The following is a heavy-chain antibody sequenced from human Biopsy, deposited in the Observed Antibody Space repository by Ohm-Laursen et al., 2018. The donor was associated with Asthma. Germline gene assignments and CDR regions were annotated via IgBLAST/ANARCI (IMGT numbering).Heavy chain of an antibody. V-gene: IGHV1-69*13. D-gene: IGHD2-2*01. CDR3: ARKAGSCISRTCYSLDF. J-gene: IGHJ4*02. Sequence: SVKVSCQSLGGTFNTYVIGWARQAPGQGLGWLGWINSVFGTTTYPQKFQDRVTITADDSTSTVYMELSSLRSEDTAVYYCARKAGSCISRTCYSLDFWGQGTLVTVSS. CDR1: GGTFNTYV. CDR2: INSVFGTT.